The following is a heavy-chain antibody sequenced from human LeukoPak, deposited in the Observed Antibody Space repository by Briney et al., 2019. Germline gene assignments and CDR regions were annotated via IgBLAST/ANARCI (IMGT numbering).Heavy chain of an antibody. CDR2: ISSSSSYI. D-gene: IGHD1-26*01. CDR1: GFTFSSYW. V-gene: IGHV3-21*01. J-gene: IGHJ4*02. CDR3: ARDRMGIVGATTGY. Sequence: PGGSLRLSCAASGFTFSSYWMSWVRQAPGKGLEWVSSISSSSSYIYYADSVKGRFTISRDNAKNSLYLQMNSLRAEDTAVYYCARDRMGIVGATTGYWGQGTLVTVSS.